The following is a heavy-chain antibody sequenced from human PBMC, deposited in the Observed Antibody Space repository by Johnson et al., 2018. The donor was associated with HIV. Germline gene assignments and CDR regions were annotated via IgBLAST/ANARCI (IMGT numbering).Heavy chain of an antibody. CDR3: ARETYYSSIDAFDI. CDR1: GFTFRTSG. D-gene: IGHD3-10*01. Sequence: QVQLVESGGGVVQPGRSLRLSCVASGFTFRTSGMHWVRQAPGQGLEWVAVIWYDGSNKYYADSVKGRFTISRDNSKTTLYLQMNSLRTEDTAVYYCARETYYSSIDAFDIWGQGTMVTVSS. CDR2: IWYDGSNK. V-gene: IGHV3-30*19. J-gene: IGHJ3*02.